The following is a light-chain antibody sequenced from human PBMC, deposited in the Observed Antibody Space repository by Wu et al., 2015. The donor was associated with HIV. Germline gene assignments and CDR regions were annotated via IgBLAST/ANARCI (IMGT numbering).Light chain of an antibody. CDR3: QQYGYSQT. CDR1: QSISSSY. J-gene: IGKJ1*01. Sequence: EIVLTQSPGTLSLSPGERATLSCRASQSISSSYLAWYQQKPGQAPRFLIYGASSRATGIPDRFSGSGSGTDFTLTINRLEPEDFAVYYCQQYGYSQTFGQGTKVEIK. V-gene: IGKV3-20*01. CDR2: GAS.